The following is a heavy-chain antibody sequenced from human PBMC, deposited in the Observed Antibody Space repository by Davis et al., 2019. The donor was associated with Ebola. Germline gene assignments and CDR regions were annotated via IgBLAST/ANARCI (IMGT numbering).Heavy chain of an antibody. CDR3: AKTLVREVMVYASYFDY. Sequence: GESLKISCAASGFTFTNYWMTWVRQAPGKGLEWVANIKQDGTDKYYVDSVKGRFTISRDNSKNALYLQMNSLRGEDTAVYYCAKTLVREVMVYASYFDYWGQGTLVAVSS. CDR2: IKQDGTDK. J-gene: IGHJ4*02. V-gene: IGHV3-7*01. CDR1: GFTFTNYW. D-gene: IGHD2-8*01.